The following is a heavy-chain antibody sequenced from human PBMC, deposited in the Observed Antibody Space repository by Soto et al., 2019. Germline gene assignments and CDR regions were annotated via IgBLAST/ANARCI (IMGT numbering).Heavy chain of an antibody. Sequence: EGQLVESGGGLVQPGGSLRLSCAASGFPFTTLWMSWVRQSPGKGLERVASIKEDGSEKNYVDSVKGRFTISRDNAKNSLFLQMNSLRDEDTAVYYCARGGWYSGIGGRGTLVIVSS. CDR2: IKEDGSEK. J-gene: IGHJ2*01. V-gene: IGHV3-7*01. CDR3: ARGGWYSGI. CDR1: GFPFTTLW.